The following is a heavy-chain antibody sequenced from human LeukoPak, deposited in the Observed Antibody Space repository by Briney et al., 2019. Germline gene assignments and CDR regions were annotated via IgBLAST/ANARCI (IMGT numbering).Heavy chain of an antibody. D-gene: IGHD5-24*01. CDR2: IRYDGTYK. J-gene: IGHJ4*02. CDR1: GFPFHTFG. Sequence: SLRLSWVASGFPFHTFGMRWVRQAPGKGREWVAYIRYDGTYKYYSDSVKGRFTISRANSNNTVHLQMNRVRAGDTAMYYCAKAKISEIGYYDYWGQGILVTVSS. V-gene: IGHV3-30*02. CDR3: AKAKISEIGYYDY.